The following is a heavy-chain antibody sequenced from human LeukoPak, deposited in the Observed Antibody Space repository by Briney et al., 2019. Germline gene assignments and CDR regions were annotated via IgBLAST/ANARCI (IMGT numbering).Heavy chain of an antibody. CDR2: INTDGSIT. Sequence: GGSLRLSCAASGSTFSDYWMHWVRQVPGKGLVWVSHINTDGSITSYADSVKGRFTISRDNAKNTLYLQMNSLRAEEDTGVYYCTRSLATKYWGQGTLVIVSS. D-gene: IGHD5-24*01. J-gene: IGHJ4*02. CDR3: TRSLATKY. V-gene: IGHV3-74*01. CDR1: GSTFSDYW.